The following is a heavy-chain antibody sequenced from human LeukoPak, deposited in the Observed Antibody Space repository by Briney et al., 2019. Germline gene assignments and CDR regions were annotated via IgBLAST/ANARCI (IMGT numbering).Heavy chain of an antibody. Sequence: GGSLRLSCAASGLTFSRYTMNWVRQSPGKGLEWVSSISSSGYYIYYADSVKGRFTIPRDNAKNSLYLQMNSLRAEDTAVYYCARDLVSRSNYWGQGTPVTVSS. CDR1: GLTFSRYT. CDR3: ARDLVSRSNY. J-gene: IGHJ4*02. V-gene: IGHV3-21*01. D-gene: IGHD6-6*01. CDR2: ISSSGYYI.